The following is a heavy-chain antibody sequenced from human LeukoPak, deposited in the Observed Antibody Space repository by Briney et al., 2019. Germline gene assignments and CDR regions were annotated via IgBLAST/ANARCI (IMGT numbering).Heavy chain of an antibody. D-gene: IGHD3-22*01. CDR1: GFTFNSYW. CDR3: ARTARSGGYWMDFDY. V-gene: IGHV3-74*01. Sequence: PGGSLRLSCAASGFTFNSYWMHWGRQAPGKGLVWVSRINSDGSTTTYADSMKGRFTISIDNAENTLYLQMNSLRAEGTAVYYCARTARSGGYWMDFDYWGQGTLVTVSS. CDR2: INSDGSTT. J-gene: IGHJ4*02.